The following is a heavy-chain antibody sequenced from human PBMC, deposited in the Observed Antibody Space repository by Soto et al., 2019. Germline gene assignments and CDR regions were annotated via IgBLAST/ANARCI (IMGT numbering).Heavy chain of an antibody. V-gene: IGHV3-33*08. CDR1: GFTFSSYS. D-gene: IGHD6-19*01. Sequence: GGSLRLSCAASGFTFSSYSMHWVRQAPGKGLEWVAVIWYDGSNKYYADSVKGRFTISRDNSKNTLYLQMNSLRAEDTAVYYCAREHQSSSGWYLFDFDIWGQGTMVTVSS. CDR2: IWYDGSNK. CDR3: AREHQSSSGWYLFDFDI. J-gene: IGHJ3*02.